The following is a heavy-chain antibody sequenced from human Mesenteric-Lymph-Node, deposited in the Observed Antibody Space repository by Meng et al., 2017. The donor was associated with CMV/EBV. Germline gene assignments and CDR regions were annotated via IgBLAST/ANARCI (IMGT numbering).Heavy chain of an antibody. CDR3: TTGWDQYFDF. J-gene: IGHJ4*02. D-gene: IGHD1-26*01. V-gene: IGHV3-15*07. CDR2: VKNASAGGAA. Sequence: EVQLVESGGCFVAAEGSLSLSCVASDFTLNGAWMNWVRQAPGKGLEWVGRVKNASAGGAADDAAPVKGRFTVSRDDSRKTVHLQMDNLKIEDTAVYYCTTGWDQYFDFWGQGALVTVSS. CDR1: DFTLNGAW.